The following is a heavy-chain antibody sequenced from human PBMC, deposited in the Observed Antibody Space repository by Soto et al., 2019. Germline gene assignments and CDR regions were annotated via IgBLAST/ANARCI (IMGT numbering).Heavy chain of an antibody. D-gene: IGHD3-3*02. Sequence: PSNTLSLTCAVYGGCFSGYYWSWIRQPPGKGLEWIGEINHSGSTNYNPSLKSRVTISVDTSKNQFSLKLSSVTAADTAVYYCARVYRIFGVVIIPGFVDYWSQGTLVTVSS. J-gene: IGHJ4*02. CDR1: GGCFSGYY. V-gene: IGHV4-34*01. CDR2: INHSGST. CDR3: ARVYRIFGVVIIPGFVDY.